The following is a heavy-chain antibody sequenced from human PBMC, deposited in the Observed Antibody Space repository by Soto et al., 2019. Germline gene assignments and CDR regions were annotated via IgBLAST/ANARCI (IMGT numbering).Heavy chain of an antibody. V-gene: IGHV4-31*03. CDR2: IYYSGST. J-gene: IGHJ5*02. CDR3: ARDQEGTGWFDP. Sequence: SETLSLTCTVSGGSISSGGYYWSWIRQHPGRGLEWIGYIYYSGSTYYNPSLKSRVTISVDTSKNQFSLKLSSVTAADTAVYYCARDQEGTGWFDPWGQGTLVTVSS. CDR1: GGSISSGGYY. D-gene: IGHD4-17*01.